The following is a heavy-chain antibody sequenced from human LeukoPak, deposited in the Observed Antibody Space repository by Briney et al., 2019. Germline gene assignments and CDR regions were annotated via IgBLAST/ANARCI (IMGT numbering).Heavy chain of an antibody. Sequence: ASVKVSCKASGGTFSSYAISWVRQAPGQGLEWMGRINPNSGGTNYAQKFQGRVTMTRDTSISTAYMELSRLRSDDTAVYYCARGNQLLGNDPWGQGTLVTVSS. CDR2: INPNSGGT. CDR3: ARGNQLLGNDP. V-gene: IGHV1-2*06. J-gene: IGHJ5*02. CDR1: GGTFSSYA. D-gene: IGHD1-26*01.